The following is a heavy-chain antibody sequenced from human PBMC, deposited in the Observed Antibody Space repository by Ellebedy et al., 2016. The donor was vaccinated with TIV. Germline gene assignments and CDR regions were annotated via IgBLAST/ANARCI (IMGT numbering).Heavy chain of an antibody. Sequence: SETLSLTCAVYGGSFSGYYWSWIRQPPGKGLEWIGEINHSGSTNYNPSLKSRVTISVDTSKNQFSLKLSSVTAADTAVYYCARGPYSGSLRPFDYWGQGTLVTVSS. V-gene: IGHV4-34*01. CDR1: GGSFSGYY. D-gene: IGHD1-26*01. CDR3: ARGPYSGSLRPFDY. J-gene: IGHJ4*02. CDR2: INHSGST.